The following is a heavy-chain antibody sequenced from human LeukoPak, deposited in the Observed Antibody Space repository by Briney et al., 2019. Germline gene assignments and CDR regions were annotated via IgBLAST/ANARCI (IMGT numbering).Heavy chain of an antibody. J-gene: IGHJ6*02. D-gene: IGHD3-10*01. CDR1: GYTFTSYD. CDR3: ARGKPKVRTVHYYYGMDV. CDR2: MNPNSGNT. V-gene: IGHV1-8*01. Sequence: RASVKVSCKASGYTFTSYDINWVRQATGRGLEWMGWMNPNSGNTGYAQQFQGRVPMTRNPSISTAYMELSSLRSEDTAVYYCARGKPKVRTVHYYYGMDVWGQGTTVTVSS.